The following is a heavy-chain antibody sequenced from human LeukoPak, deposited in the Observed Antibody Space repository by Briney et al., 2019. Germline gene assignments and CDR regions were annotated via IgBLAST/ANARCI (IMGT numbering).Heavy chain of an antibody. CDR1: GFSFSSYG. CDR2: IRYDGSNK. V-gene: IGHV3-30*02. J-gene: IGHJ4*02. D-gene: IGHD3-22*01. Sequence: GGSLRLSCAASGFSFSSYGMHWVRQAPGKGLEWVAFIRYDGSNKYYADSVKGRFTISRDNSKNTLYLQMNSLRAEDTAVYYCATLTMIVVDHFDYWGQGTLVTVSS. CDR3: ATLTMIVVDHFDY.